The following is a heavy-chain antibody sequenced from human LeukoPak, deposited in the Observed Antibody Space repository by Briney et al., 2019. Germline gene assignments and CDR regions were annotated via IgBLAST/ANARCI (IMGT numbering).Heavy chain of an antibody. J-gene: IGHJ6*02. Sequence: GGSLRLSCAASGFTVSNNFMNWVRQAPGKGLEWVSIIYSGGNTYYAESVKGRFTISRDNSKNTLYLQMNSLRAEDTAVYYCARETEIAARPDSNYYYYGMDVWGQGTTVTVSS. CDR1: GFTVSNNF. D-gene: IGHD6-6*01. CDR3: ARETEIAARPDSNYYYYGMDV. V-gene: IGHV3-53*05. CDR2: IYSGGNT.